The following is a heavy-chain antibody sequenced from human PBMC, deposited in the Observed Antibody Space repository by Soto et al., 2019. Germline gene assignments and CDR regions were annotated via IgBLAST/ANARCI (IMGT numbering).Heavy chain of an antibody. CDR3: ARGTGTTRYYYYYYMDV. D-gene: IGHD1-1*01. V-gene: IGHV4-34*01. J-gene: IGHJ6*03. Sequence: SETLSLTCAVYGGSFSCYYWSWIRQPPGKGLEWIGEINHSGSTNYNPSLKSRVTISVDTSKNQFSLKLSSVTAADTAVYYCARGTGTTRYYYYYYMDVWGKGTTVTVSS. CDR1: GGSFSCYY. CDR2: INHSGST.